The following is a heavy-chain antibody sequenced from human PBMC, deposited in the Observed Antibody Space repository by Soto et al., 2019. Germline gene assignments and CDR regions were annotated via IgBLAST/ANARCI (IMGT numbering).Heavy chain of an antibody. D-gene: IGHD2-8*01. CDR3: ARGLSCTNGVFYRRYYFDY. CDR1: GGTFSSYA. V-gene: IGHV1-69*06. Sequence: QVQLVQSGAEVKKPGSSVKVSCKASGGTFSSYAISWVRQAPGQGLEWMGGSIPIFGTANYAQKFQGRVTITSDKSTSTAYMELSSLRSEDTAVYYCARGLSCTNGVFYRRYYFDYWGQGTLVTVSS. CDR2: SIPIFGTA. J-gene: IGHJ4*02.